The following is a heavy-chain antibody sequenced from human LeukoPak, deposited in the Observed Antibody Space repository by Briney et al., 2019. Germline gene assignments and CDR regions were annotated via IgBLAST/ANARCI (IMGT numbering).Heavy chain of an antibody. J-gene: IGHJ4*02. Sequence: WGSLRLSLVAPGFNFSKFWIDLVRQAPGKGLEWVANIKGDGSETHYVDSAKGRFTISRDNAKNYLYLQIDRVRVEDTAIYYCAKSLDYWGQGALLTVSS. CDR3: AKSLDY. CDR1: GFNFSKFW. V-gene: IGHV3-7*01. CDR2: IKGDGSET.